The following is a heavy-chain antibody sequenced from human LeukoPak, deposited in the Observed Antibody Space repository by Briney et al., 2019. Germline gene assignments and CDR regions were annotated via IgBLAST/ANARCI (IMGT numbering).Heavy chain of an antibody. D-gene: IGHD3-22*01. Sequence: GGSLLLSCAASGFPFSSYGMHWVRPAPGKGLEWVAVISYDGSNKYYADSVKGRFTISRDNSKNTLYLQMNSLRAEDTAVYYCAKDPAYYYDSSGYFDYWGQGTLVTVSS. CDR3: AKDPAYYYDSSGYFDY. CDR2: ISYDGSNK. CDR1: GFPFSSYG. J-gene: IGHJ4*02. V-gene: IGHV3-30*18.